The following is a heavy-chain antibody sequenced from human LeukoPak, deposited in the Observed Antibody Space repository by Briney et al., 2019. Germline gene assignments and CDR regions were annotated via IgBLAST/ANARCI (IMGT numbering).Heavy chain of an antibody. CDR2: INWNGGST. V-gene: IGHV3-20*04. D-gene: IGHD2-15*01. CDR1: GFTFDDYG. Sequence: PGGSLRLSCAASGFTFDDYGMTWVRQTPGKGLEWVSTINWNGGSTAYADSVKGRFTISRDNAKTSLYLQMNSLRDEDAAVYYCAKEDCSGGRCYSLHYWGQGTLVTVSS. J-gene: IGHJ4*02. CDR3: AKEDCSGGRCYSLHY.